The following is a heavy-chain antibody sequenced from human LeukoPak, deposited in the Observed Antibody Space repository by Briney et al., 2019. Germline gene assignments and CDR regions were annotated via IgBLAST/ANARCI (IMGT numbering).Heavy chain of an antibody. CDR3: AKSLSSGWNPLYFDY. V-gene: IGHV3-30*18. CDR2: ISYDGSNK. D-gene: IGHD6-19*01. CDR1: GFTFSSYG. Sequence: PGGSLRLSCAASGFTFSSYGMHWVRQAPGKGLEWGAVISYDGSNKYYADSVKGRFTISRDNSKNTLYLQMNSLRAEDTAVYYCAKSLSSGWNPLYFDYWGQGTLVTVSS. J-gene: IGHJ4*02.